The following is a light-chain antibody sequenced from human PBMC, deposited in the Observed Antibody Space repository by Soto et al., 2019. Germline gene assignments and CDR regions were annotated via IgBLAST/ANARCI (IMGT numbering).Light chain of an antibody. V-gene: IGLV1-44*01. J-gene: IGLJ1*01. Sequence: QSVLTQPPSASGTPGQRVTISCSGSSSNIGGNTVNWYQQLPGTAPKLLIYRNNQRSSGVPDRFSGSKSGTSASLTISGLQSEDEADYHCAAWDDCLNGYVFGTGTKVTVL. CDR1: SSNIGGNT. CDR2: RNN. CDR3: AAWDDCLNGYV.